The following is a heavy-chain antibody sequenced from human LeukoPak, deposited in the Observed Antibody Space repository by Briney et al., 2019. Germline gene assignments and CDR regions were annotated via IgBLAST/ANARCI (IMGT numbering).Heavy chain of an antibody. CDR2: IYSHGNA. J-gene: IGHJ3*01. Sequence: SETLSLTCTVSGGSIRSFYWSWIRQSAGKGLEWVGRIYSHGNANYNPSLDSRVTMSLDTSKNQFSLKLTSVTAADTAVYYCARFRMTASATAAFDLWGQGTLVTVSS. CDR3: ARFRMTASATAAFDL. D-gene: IGHD6-13*01. CDR1: GGSIRSFY. V-gene: IGHV4-4*07.